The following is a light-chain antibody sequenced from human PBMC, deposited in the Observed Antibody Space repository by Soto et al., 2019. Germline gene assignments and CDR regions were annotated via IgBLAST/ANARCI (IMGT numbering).Light chain of an antibody. CDR3: QQYDSTPPT. Sequence: PGDRATLSCRASQSVNSNYLAWYQRKPGQAPRLLIYGASNRATDIPYRFSASGSGTDFTLTITRLEAEDFAVYYCQQYDSTPPTFGPGTTVEI. V-gene: IGKV3-20*01. CDR1: QSVNSNY. CDR2: GAS. J-gene: IGKJ3*01.